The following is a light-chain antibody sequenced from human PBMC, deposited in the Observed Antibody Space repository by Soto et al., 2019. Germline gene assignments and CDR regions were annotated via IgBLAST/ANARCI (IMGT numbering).Light chain of an antibody. CDR3: QHYGSSPYT. Sequence: EIVLTQSPGTLSLSPGERATLSCRASQSVSSIYLAWYQQKPGQAPRLLIYGALSRATGIPGRFSGSGSGTDYTLTISRLEPEDFAVYYCQHYGSSPYTFGQGTKLEIK. CDR2: GAL. CDR1: QSVSSIY. J-gene: IGKJ2*01. V-gene: IGKV3-20*01.